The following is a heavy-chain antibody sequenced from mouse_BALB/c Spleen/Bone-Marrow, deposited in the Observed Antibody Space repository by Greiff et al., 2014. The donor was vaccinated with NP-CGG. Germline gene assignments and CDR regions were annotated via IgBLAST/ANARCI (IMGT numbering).Heavy chain of an antibody. CDR1: GYSITSGYG. V-gene: IGHV3-1*02. CDR3: TRETAVVADFDY. Sequence: VQLQQSGPDLVKPSQSLSLTCTVTGYSITSGYGWHWIRQFPGNKLEWMGCIHYSGFTDYNPSLKSRISITRDTSKNQFFLQLNSVTTEDTATYYCTRETAVVADFDYWGQGTTLTVSS. D-gene: IGHD3-3*01. CDR2: IHYSGFT. J-gene: IGHJ2*01.